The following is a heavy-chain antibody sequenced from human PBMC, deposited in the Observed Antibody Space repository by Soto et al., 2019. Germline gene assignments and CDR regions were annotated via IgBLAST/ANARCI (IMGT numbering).Heavy chain of an antibody. Sequence: QVQLMQSGAAVKKPGSSVNVSCKASGGTFSTSAISWVRQAPGEGLEWVGGIMPVFATPDYAQKFQGRVTISADESTTTAYLELTSLTTDDTAVYYCARDKDRQQLGGNYYYILDVWGQGTAITVSS. CDR3: ARDKDRQQLGGNYYYILDV. D-gene: IGHD3-3*02. J-gene: IGHJ6*02. CDR2: IMPVFATP. V-gene: IGHV1-69*12. CDR1: GGTFSTSA.